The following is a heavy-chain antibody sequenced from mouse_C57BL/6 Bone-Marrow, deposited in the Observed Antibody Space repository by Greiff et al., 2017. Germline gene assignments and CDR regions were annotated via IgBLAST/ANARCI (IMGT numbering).Heavy chain of an antibody. D-gene: IGHD3-1*01. J-gene: IGHJ3*01. Sequence: QVQLQQSGAELARPGASVKLSCKASGYTFTSYGISWVKQRPGQGLEWIGEIYPRSGNTYYNEKFKGKATLTADKSSSTAYMELRSLTSEDSAVYFCASTAGSGFAYWGQGTLVTVSA. CDR1: GYTFTSYG. CDR2: IYPRSGNT. V-gene: IGHV1-81*01. CDR3: ASTAGSGFAY.